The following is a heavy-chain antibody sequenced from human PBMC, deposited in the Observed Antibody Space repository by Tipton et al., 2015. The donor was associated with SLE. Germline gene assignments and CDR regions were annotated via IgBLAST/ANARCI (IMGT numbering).Heavy chain of an antibody. CDR3: ARDRGYHDSSGYYPYDAFDI. D-gene: IGHD3-22*01. CDR2: IYDSGST. Sequence: TLSLTCTVSGGSISSSSYYWGWIRQLPGKGLEWIGHIYDSGSTFYNPSLKSRVTISVGTSNNQFSLKLNSVTAADTAVYYCARDRGYHDSSGYYPYDAFDIWGQGTMVTVSS. V-gene: IGHV4-31*03. CDR1: GGSISSSSYY. J-gene: IGHJ3*02.